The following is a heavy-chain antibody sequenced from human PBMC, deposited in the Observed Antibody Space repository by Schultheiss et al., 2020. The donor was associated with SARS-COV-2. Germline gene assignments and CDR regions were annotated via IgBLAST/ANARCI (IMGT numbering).Heavy chain of an antibody. CDR3: ARGPASYDTTDGYYYYGMDV. J-gene: IGHJ6*02. CDR2: IYTSGST. Sequence: SQTLSLTCTVSGGSISSGGYYWSWIRQPAGKGLEWIGRIYTSGSTNYNPSLKSRVTISVDTSKNQFSLKLSSVTAADTAVYYCARGPASYDTTDGYYYYGMDVWGQGTTVTVS. D-gene: IGHD3-9*01. CDR1: GGSISSGGYY. V-gene: IGHV4-61*02.